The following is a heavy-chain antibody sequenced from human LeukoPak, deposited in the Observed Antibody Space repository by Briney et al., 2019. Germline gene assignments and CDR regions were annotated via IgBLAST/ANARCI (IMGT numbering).Heavy chain of an antibody. Sequence: SETLSLTCTLSGGSISSYYWSWIRQPPGKGLEWIGYIYYSGSTNYNPSLKSRVTISVDTSKNQFSLKLSSVTAADTAVYYCARGDGYNSLFGYWGKGTLVTVSS. V-gene: IGHV4-59*01. CDR1: GGSISSYY. D-gene: IGHD5-24*01. CDR2: IYYSGST. CDR3: ARGDGYNSLFGY. J-gene: IGHJ4*02.